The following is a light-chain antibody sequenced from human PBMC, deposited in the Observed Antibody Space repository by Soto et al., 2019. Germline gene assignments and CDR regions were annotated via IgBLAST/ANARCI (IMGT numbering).Light chain of an antibody. CDR1: QSVSSSY. CDR3: LQYDYLIT. Sequence: EIVLTQSPGTLSLSPGERATLSCRASQSVSSSYLAWYQQKPGQAPRLLISGASNRATGIPDRFSGSGSGTDFTLTISRLEPEDFAVYYCLQYDYLITFGQGTRLEIQ. J-gene: IGKJ5*01. V-gene: IGKV3-20*01. CDR2: GAS.